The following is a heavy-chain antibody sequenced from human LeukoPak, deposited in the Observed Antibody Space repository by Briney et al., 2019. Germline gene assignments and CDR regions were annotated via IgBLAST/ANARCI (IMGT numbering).Heavy chain of an antibody. CDR2: INPNSGGA. V-gene: IGHV1-2*02. J-gene: IGHJ4*02. CDR3: ARDEGMVGATD. D-gene: IGHD1-26*01. Sequence: ASVKVSCKASGYTFTGCYMHWVRQAPGQGLEWMGWINPNSGGANYAQKFQGRVTMTRDTSISTAYMELSRLRSDDTAVYYCARDEGMVGATDWGQGTLVTVSS. CDR1: GYTFTGCY.